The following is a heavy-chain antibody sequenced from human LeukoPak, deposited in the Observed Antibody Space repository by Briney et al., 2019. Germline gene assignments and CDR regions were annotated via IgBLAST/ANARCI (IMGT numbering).Heavy chain of an antibody. D-gene: IGHD4-11*01. CDR3: ARDNSNADFDY. V-gene: IGHV4-38-2*02. CDR2: INHSGST. Sequence: PSETLSLTCAVSGYSISSGYYWGWIRQPPGKGLEWIGSINHSGSTYYNPSLKRRVTISVDTSNNQFSLKLSSVTAADTAVYYCARDNSNADFDYWGQGTLVTVSS. J-gene: IGHJ4*02. CDR1: GYSISSGYY.